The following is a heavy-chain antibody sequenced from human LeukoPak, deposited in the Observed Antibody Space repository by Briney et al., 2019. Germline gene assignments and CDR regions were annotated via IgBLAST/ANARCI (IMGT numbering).Heavy chain of an antibody. V-gene: IGHV4-39*07. D-gene: IGHD2-8*01. CDR2: IYYSERY. CDR3: ARDVSPNGVVDY. J-gene: IGHJ4*02. CDR1: ADSMASASYC. Sequence: SARQSPTYTLAADSMASASYCWGWIHEPPGKGLQWIGSIYYSERYYYNPSLKSRVTVSVDSSKNQFSLKLSPVTAADTAVYYCARDVSPNGVVDYWGQGTLVSVSS.